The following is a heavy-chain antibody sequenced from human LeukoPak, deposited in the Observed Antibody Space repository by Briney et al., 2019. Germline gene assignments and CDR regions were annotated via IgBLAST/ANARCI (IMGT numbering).Heavy chain of an antibody. Sequence: SETLSLTCTVSGYSISSGYYWGWIRQPPGKGLEWIGEINHSGSTNYNPSLKSRVTISVDTSKNQFSLKLSSVTAADTAVYYCARVSTCGGDCYLFDYWGQGTLVTVSS. CDR3: ARVSTCGGDCYLFDY. D-gene: IGHD2-21*02. V-gene: IGHV4-38-2*02. CDR1: GYSISSGYY. CDR2: INHSGST. J-gene: IGHJ4*02.